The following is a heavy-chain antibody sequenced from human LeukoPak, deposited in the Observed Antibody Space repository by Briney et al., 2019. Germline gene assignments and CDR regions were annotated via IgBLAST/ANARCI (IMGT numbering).Heavy chain of an antibody. D-gene: IGHD5-12*01. CDR2: ISSNGGST. V-gene: IGHV3-64*01. J-gene: IGHJ4*02. Sequence: GGSLRLSCAASGFTFSSYAMHWVRQAPGKGLEYVSAISSNGGSTYYANSVKGRFTISRDNSKNTLYLQMDSLRAEDMAVYYCARAGVNGYDFPVDYWGQGTLVTVSS. CDR3: ARAGVNGYDFPVDY. CDR1: GFTFSSYA.